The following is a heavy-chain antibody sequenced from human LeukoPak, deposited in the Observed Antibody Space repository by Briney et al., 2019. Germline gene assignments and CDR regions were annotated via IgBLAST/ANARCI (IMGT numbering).Heavy chain of an antibody. CDR3: ARGCSAGTPHNWFDP. Sequence: PSETLSLTCTVSGGSISGYYWSWIRQPPGKGLEWIGYIYYSGSTNYNPSLKSRVTISVDTSKNQFSLRLSSVTAADTAVYYCARGCSAGTPHNWFDPWGQGTLVTVSS. CDR2: IYYSGST. J-gene: IGHJ5*02. V-gene: IGHV4-59*01. CDR1: GGSISGYY. D-gene: IGHD6-13*01.